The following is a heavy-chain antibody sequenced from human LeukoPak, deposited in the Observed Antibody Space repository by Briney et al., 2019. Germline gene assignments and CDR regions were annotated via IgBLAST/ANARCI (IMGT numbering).Heavy chain of an antibody. V-gene: IGHV3-23*01. CDR3: AKGAYYGD. J-gene: IGHJ4*02. D-gene: IGHD3-3*01. CDR2: ISGSGDST. CDR1: GFSFSSYW. Sequence: GGSLRLSCAASGFSFSSYWISWVRQAPGKGLEWVSTISGSGDSTYYADSVKGRFTTSRDNSKNTLYLQMNSLRVEDTAVYYCAKGAYYGDWGQGTLVTVSS.